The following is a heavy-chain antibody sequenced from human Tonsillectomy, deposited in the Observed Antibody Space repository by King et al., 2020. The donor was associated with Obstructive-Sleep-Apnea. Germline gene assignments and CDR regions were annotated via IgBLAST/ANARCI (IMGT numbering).Heavy chain of an antibody. CDR2: VYYVGSA. D-gene: IGHD3-9*01. CDR3: ARSILTGSSFDY. Sequence: VQLQESGPGPVKPSETLSLTCTVSGGSISNYYWSWIRQPPGKGLEWIGYVYYVGSANYNPSLKSRVTISVDTSKNQFSLKLTSVTAADTAVYYCARSILTGSSFDYWGRGTLVTVSS. V-gene: IGHV4-59*01. CDR1: GGSISNYY. J-gene: IGHJ4*02.